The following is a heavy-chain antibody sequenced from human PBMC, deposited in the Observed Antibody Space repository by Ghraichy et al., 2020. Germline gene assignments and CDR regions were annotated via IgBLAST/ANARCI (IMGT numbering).Heavy chain of an antibody. J-gene: IGHJ5*02. CDR2: IKKDGSEK. Sequence: GGSLRLSCAASGFIFSGYWMSWVRQAPGKGPEWVANIKKDGSEKYYVDSVKGRFTISRDNAKNSLYLQMNSLRAEDTAMYYCAREYQEGFDPWGQGTLVTVSS. CDR1: GFIFSGYW. V-gene: IGHV3-7*01. CDR3: AREYQEGFDP.